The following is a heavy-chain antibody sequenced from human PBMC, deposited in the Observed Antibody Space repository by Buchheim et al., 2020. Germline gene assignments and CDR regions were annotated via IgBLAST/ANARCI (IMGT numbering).Heavy chain of an antibody. Sequence: DVQLVESEGGLVMPGESLTLSCVTSGFSFSPFGMTWVRQAPGKGLEWVATVGSGHHTFYADLVEGRFTVSSDNARSSGYLQLNSLRAEDTAVYFCARDFSGWSRDYWGQGTL. CDR2: VGSGHHT. CDR1: GFSFSPFG. J-gene: IGHJ4*02. D-gene: IGHD6-19*01. CDR3: ARDFSGWSRDY. V-gene: IGHV3-21*01.